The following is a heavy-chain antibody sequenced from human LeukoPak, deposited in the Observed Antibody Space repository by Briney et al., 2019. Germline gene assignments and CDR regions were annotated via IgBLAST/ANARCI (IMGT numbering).Heavy chain of an antibody. CDR1: GFTFSSYG. Sequence: GGSLRLSCAASGFTFSSYGMHWVRQAPGKGLEWVAVIWYDGSNKYYADSVKGRFTISRDNAKNTLYLQMNSLRAEDTAVYYCARLGSPYYFDYWGQGTLVTVSS. V-gene: IGHV3-33*01. J-gene: IGHJ4*02. CDR2: IWYDGSNK. D-gene: IGHD6-6*01. CDR3: ARLGSPYYFDY.